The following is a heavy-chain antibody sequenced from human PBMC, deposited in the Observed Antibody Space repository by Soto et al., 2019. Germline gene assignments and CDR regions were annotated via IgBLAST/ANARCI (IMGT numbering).Heavy chain of an antibody. CDR3: AKDRAIAVAGRTWGYFDY. CDR2: ISGSGVTP. J-gene: IGHJ4*02. Sequence: PGGSLRLSCAASGFTFSTYAMSWVRQAPGKGLEWVSGISGSGVTPYYADSVKGRFTISRDNSKNTLYLQMNSLRAEDTAVYYCAKDRAIAVAGRTWGYFDYWGQGTLVTVSS. V-gene: IGHV3-23*01. CDR1: GFTFSTYA. D-gene: IGHD6-19*01.